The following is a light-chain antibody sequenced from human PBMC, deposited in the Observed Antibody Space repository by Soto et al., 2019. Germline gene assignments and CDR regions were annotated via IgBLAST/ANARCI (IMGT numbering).Light chain of an antibody. Sequence: TPSPATLFSCPGETATLHCRANQSVDSSYLAWYQQKPGQAPRLLIYGASSRATGIPDRFSGSGSGTDFTLTISRLEPEDFAVYYCQQYGSSPVTFGQGTKVDIK. V-gene: IGKV3-20*01. CDR1: QSVDSSY. CDR3: QQYGSSPVT. CDR2: GAS. J-gene: IGKJ1*01.